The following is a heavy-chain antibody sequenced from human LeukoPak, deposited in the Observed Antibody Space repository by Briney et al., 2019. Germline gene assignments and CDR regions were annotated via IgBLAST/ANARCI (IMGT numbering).Heavy chain of an antibody. CDR2: IHYSGTT. CDR1: GASIFTYY. V-gene: IGHV4-59*01. J-gene: IGHJ3*02. D-gene: IGHD6-19*01. CDR3: ARDVAVAGDGGFDI. Sequence: PAETLCLTCTVSGASIFTYYWSWIRQPPGEGLEYIGDIHYSGTTNYSPSLKSRVTISVDTSKNQFSLKLRSVTAADTAIYYCARDVAVAGDGGFDIWSQATMVTVSS.